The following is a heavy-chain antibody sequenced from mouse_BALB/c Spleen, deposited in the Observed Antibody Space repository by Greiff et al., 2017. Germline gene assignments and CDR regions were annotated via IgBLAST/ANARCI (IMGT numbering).Heavy chain of an antibody. CDR1: GFTFSSYA. V-gene: IGHV5-6-5*01. Sequence: EVQGVESGGGLVKPGGSLKLSCAASGFTFSSYAMSWVRQTPEKRLEWVASISSGGSTYYPDSVKGRFTISRDNARNILYLQMSSLRSEDTAMYYCARALIYYDYDGFAYWGQGTLVTVSA. J-gene: IGHJ3*01. D-gene: IGHD2-4*01. CDR2: ISSGGST. CDR3: ARALIYYDYDGFAY.